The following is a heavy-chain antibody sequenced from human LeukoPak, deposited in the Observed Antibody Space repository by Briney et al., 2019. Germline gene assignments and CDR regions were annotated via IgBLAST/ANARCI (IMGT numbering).Heavy chain of an antibody. J-gene: IGHJ4*02. CDR2: IKQDGSEK. CDR1: GFTFSSYW. Sequence: GGSLRLSCAASGFTFSSYWMSWVRQAPGKGLEWVANIKQDGSEKYYVDSVKGRFTISRDNAKNSLYLQMNSLRAEDTAVYYCVRDGGYSGYESDYWGQGTLVTVSS. V-gene: IGHV3-7*01. CDR3: VRDGGYSGYESDY. D-gene: IGHD5-12*01.